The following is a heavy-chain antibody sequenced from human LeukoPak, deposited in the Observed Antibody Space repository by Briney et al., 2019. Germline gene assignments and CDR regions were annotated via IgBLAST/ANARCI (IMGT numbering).Heavy chain of an antibody. CDR3: ARSYGMDV. Sequence: GGSLRLSCAASGFTFSTYWMHGVRQAPGKGPVWVSRINSDGSSTTYADSVKGRFTISRDNAKSTLYLQMNSLRAEDTAVYYCARSYGMDVWGQGTTVTVSS. V-gene: IGHV3-74*01. J-gene: IGHJ6*02. CDR2: INSDGSST. CDR1: GFTFSTYW.